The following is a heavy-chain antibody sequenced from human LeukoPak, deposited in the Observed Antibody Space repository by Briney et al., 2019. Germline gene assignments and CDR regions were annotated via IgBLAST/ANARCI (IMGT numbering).Heavy chain of an antibody. Sequence: SETLSLTCTVSGGSISSSSYYWGWIRQPPGEGLEWIGSIYYSGSTHYNPSLRSRVTISADTSKNQFSLRLSSVTAADTAVYYCASHKYNYGLDYWGQGTLVTVSS. CDR3: ASHKYNYGLDY. J-gene: IGHJ4*02. CDR1: GGSISSSSYY. CDR2: IYYSGST. D-gene: IGHD5-18*01. V-gene: IGHV4-39*01.